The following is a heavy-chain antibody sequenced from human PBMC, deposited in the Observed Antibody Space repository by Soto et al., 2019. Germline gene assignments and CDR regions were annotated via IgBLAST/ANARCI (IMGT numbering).Heavy chain of an antibody. V-gene: IGHV3-23*01. J-gene: IGHJ3*02. CDR1: GFTSGFTFSTYA. CDR2: VSNSGRST. Sequence: GGSLRLSCVGSGFTSGFTFSTYAMSWVRQAPGKGLEWVSDVSNSGRSTYYADSVKGRFTISRDNSKNTMYMQMNSLRAEDTAVYYCTRRHDAFDIWGQGTMVTVSS. CDR3: TRRHDAFDI.